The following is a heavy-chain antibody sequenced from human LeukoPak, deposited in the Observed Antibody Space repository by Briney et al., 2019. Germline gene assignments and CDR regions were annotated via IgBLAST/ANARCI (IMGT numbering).Heavy chain of an antibody. J-gene: IGHJ5*02. D-gene: IGHD1-26*01. Sequence: SETLSLTCTVSGVSVSSASYWTWIRQPPGKGVGWIAHIYNGVNTNYNPSLKSRVTISVDTSKNQFSLRLNSVTAADTAVYYCARSRAFNSGAFDPWGQGSLVTVSS. CDR1: GVSVSSASY. V-gene: IGHV4-61*01. CDR2: IYNGVNT. CDR3: ARSRAFNSGAFDP.